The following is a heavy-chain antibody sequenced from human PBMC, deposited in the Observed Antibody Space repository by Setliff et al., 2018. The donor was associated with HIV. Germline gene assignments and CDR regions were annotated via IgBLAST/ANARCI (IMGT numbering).Heavy chain of an antibody. Sequence: SETLSLTCTVSGGSISSGGYYWSWIRQHPGKGLEWIGYIYYSGSTYYNPSLKSRVTISVDTSKNQFSLKLKSVTAADTAVYYCATSAESGFGIHWGVFNTWGQGTRVTVSS. D-gene: IGHD3-10*01. CDR1: GGSISSGGYY. V-gene: IGHV4-31*03. J-gene: IGHJ3*02. CDR3: ATSAESGFGIHWGVFNT. CDR2: IYYSGST.